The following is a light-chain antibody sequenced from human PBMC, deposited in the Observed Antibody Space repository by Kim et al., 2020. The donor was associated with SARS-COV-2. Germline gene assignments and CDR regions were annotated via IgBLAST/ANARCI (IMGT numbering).Light chain of an antibody. CDR1: QIVSTSY. CDR3: QQYGGSPFT. Sequence: PGESATLSCRASQIVSTSYLAWYQQKPGQAPRVLIFGASSRATGVPERFSGSGSGTDFTLTITRLEPEDFAVYYCQQYGGSPFTFGQGTKLEI. CDR2: GAS. J-gene: IGKJ2*01. V-gene: IGKV3-20*01.